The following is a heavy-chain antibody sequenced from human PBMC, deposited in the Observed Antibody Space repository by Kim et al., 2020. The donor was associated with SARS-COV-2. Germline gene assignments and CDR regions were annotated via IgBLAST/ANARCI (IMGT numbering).Heavy chain of an antibody. CDR2: IIPIFGTA. CDR3: ARTGAYSSSWYAPNDWYFDL. D-gene: IGHD6-13*01. CDR1: GGTFSSYA. Sequence: SVKVSCKASGGTFSSYAISWVRQAPGQGLEWMGGIIPIFGTANYAQKFQGRVTITADESTSTAYMELSSLRSEDTAVYYCARTGAYSSSWYAPNDWYFDLWGRGTLVTVSS. J-gene: IGHJ2*01. V-gene: IGHV1-69*13.